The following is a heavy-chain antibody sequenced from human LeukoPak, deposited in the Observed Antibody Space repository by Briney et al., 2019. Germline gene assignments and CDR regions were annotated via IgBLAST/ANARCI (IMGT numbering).Heavy chain of an antibody. D-gene: IGHD3-10*01. CDR1: GFTFSSYE. CDR2: ISSSGSTI. CDR3: ARVRRYYYGSGSYYPLDY. V-gene: IGHV3-48*03. Sequence: GGSLRLSCAASGFTFSSYEMNWVRQAPGKGLEWVSYISSSGSTIYYADSVKGRFTISRDNAKNSLYLQMNSLRAEDTAVYYCARVRRYYYGSGSYYPLDYWGQGTLVTVSS. J-gene: IGHJ4*02.